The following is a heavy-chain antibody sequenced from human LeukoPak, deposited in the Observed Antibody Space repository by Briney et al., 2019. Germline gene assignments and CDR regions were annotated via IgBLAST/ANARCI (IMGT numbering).Heavy chain of an antibody. D-gene: IGHD2-15*01. V-gene: IGHV3-30*18. CDR3: AKEADCSGGSCYSGLDY. CDR2: ISYDGSNK. J-gene: IGHJ4*02. Sequence: GRSLRLSCAASGFTFSSYGMHWVRQAPGKGLEWVAVISYDGSNKYYADSVKGRFTISRDNSENTLYLQMYSLRAEDTAVYYCAKEADCSGGSCYSGLDYWGQGTLVTVSS. CDR1: GFTFSSYG.